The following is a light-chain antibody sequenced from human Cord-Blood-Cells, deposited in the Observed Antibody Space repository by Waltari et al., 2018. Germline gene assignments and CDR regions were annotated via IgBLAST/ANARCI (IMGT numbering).Light chain of an antibody. J-gene: IGKJ5*01. CDR1: QSVSSY. CDR3: QQRSNWPPIT. Sequence: EIVLTQSPATLSLSPGERATLSCRASQSVSSYLAWDQQKPGQDPRLLIYDSSNRATGIPARFSGRGSGTDFTLTISSLEPEDFAVDDCQQRSNWPPITFGQGTRLEIK. CDR2: DSS. V-gene: IGKV3-11*01.